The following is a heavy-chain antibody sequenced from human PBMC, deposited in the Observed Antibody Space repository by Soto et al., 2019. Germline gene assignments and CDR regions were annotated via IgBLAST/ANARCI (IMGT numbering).Heavy chain of an antibody. V-gene: IGHV1-69*01. Sequence: QVQLVQSGAEVKKPGSSVKVSCKASGGTFSSYAISWVRQAPGQGLEWMGGIIPIFGTANYAQKFQGRVTITADESTSTAYMERSSLRSEDTAVYYCASAFWSGYYRYYYGMDVWGQGTTVTVSS. CDR2: IIPIFGTA. CDR1: GGTFSSYA. J-gene: IGHJ6*02. D-gene: IGHD3-3*01. CDR3: ASAFWSGYYRYYYGMDV.